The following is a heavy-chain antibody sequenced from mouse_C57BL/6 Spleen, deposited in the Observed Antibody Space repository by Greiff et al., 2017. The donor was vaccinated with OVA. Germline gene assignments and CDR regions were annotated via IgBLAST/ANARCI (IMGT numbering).Heavy chain of an antibody. CDR3: ARAGLRYAMDY. CDR1: GYTFTDYY. CDR2: INPNNGGT. Sequence: EVKLQQSGPELVKPGASVKISCKASGYTFTDYYMNWVKQSHGKSLEWIGDINPNNGGTSYNQKFKGKATLTVDKSSSTAYMELRSLTSEDSAVYYCARAGLRYAMDYWGQGTSVTVSS. V-gene: IGHV1-26*01. J-gene: IGHJ4*01. D-gene: IGHD2-4*01.